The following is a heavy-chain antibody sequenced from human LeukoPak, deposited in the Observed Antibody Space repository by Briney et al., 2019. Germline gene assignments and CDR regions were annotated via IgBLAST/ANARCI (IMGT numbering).Heavy chain of an antibody. CDR2: ISSGGGST. CDR1: GFTFSSYA. Sequence: GGSLRLSCAVSGFTFSSYAMNWVRQAPGKGLEWVAAISSGGGSTYYADTVKGRFTISRDNSKNTLYLQMNSLRHEDTAVYYCAKALYSTSWGGYMDVWGKGTTVTVSS. CDR3: AKALYSTSWGGYMDV. V-gene: IGHV3-23*01. J-gene: IGHJ6*03. D-gene: IGHD6-6*01.